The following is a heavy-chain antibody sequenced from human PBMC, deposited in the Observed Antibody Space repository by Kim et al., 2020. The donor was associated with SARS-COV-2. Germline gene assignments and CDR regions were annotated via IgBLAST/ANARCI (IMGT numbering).Heavy chain of an antibody. D-gene: IGHD3-10*01. V-gene: IGHV3-21*06. CDR1: GFSFSSYT. CDR3: ARDFREGAYSGGEISVFDS. J-gene: IGHJ4*02. Sequence: GGSLRLSCATSGFSFSSYTMDWLRQSPGKGLEWLSSISSLSTYVYYSDAVKGRFAVSRDNQRNSLSLHLTGLTAEDSGVYFCARDFREGAYSGGEISVFDSWRQGTRVTVSS. CDR2: ISSLSTYV.